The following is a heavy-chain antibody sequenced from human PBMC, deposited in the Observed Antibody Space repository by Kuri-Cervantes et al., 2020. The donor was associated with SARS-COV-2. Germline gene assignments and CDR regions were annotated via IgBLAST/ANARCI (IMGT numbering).Heavy chain of an antibody. CDR1: GYSISSGYY. D-gene: IGHD2-8*02. J-gene: IGHJ6*03. V-gene: IGHV4-38-2*02. Sequence: GSLRLSCTVSGYSISSGYYWGWIRQPPGRGLEWIGSIYHSGSTYYNPSLKSRVTISVDTSKNQFSLKLSSVSATDTAVYYCARRTGGDYYYYYYMDVWGKGTTVTVSS. CDR2: IYHSGST. CDR3: ARRTGGDYYYYYYMDV.